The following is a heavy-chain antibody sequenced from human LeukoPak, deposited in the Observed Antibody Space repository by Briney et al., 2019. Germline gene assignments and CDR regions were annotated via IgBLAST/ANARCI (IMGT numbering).Heavy chain of an antibody. J-gene: IGHJ4*02. Sequence: GGSLRLSCAASGFIFTSYSMNWVRQAPGKGLEWVSSISSSSSYIYYADSVKGRFTISRDNAKNSLYLQMNSLRAEDTAVYYCARDQGEDYYDSSGYYSDFDYWGQGTLVTVSS. CDR3: ARDQGEDYYDSSGYYSDFDY. D-gene: IGHD3-22*01. V-gene: IGHV3-21*01. CDR1: GFIFTSYS. CDR2: ISSSSSYI.